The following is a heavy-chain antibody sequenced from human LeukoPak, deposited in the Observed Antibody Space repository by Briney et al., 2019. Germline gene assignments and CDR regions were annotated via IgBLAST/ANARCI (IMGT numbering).Heavy chain of an antibody. CDR1: GCSISRYY. CDR3: ARTYSSSWYYFDY. CDR2: IYYSGST. Sequence: SETLSLTCTGSGCSISRYYWSWIRQPPGKGLEWIGYIYYSGSTNYNPSLKSRVTISLDTSKNQFSLKLSSVTAAHTAVYYCARTYSSSWYYFDYWGQGTLVTVSS. D-gene: IGHD6-13*01. V-gene: IGHV4-59*01. J-gene: IGHJ4*02.